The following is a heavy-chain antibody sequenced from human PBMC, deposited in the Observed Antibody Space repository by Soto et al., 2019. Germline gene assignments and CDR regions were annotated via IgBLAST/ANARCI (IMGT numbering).Heavy chain of an antibody. CDR2: IFHSGTP. D-gene: IGHD3-22*01. Sequence: PSETLSLTCAVSSDSISSGYYCDWIRQPPGEGLEWIGSIFHSGTPYYNPSLKSRLTISMDTSKTQFSLKLTSVTAADTAVYYCARRGSRSSSALPSYDYWGRGILVTVSS. CDR3: ARRGSRSSSALPSYDY. CDR1: SDSISSGYY. V-gene: IGHV4-38-2*01. J-gene: IGHJ4*02.